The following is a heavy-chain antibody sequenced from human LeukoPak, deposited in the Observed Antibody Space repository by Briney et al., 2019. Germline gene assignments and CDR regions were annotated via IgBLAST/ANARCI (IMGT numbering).Heavy chain of an antibody. CDR3: ARHPNNNYDDTTTYTS. CDR2: IYPGDSDT. J-gene: IGHJ5*02. D-gene: IGHD2/OR15-2a*01. Sequence: GESLKISFKGSGFRFTTYWNGWVRPMPGKGLEWMAIIYPGDSDTRYSTSFQGQVTISADKSISTAYLQWSSLKASDTAMYYCARHPNNNYDDTTTYTSWGQGTLVTVSS. CDR1: GFRFTTYW. V-gene: IGHV5-51*01.